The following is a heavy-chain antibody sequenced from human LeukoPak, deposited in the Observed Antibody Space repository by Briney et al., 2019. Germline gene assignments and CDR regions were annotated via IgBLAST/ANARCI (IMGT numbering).Heavy chain of an antibody. V-gene: IGHV3-53*01. CDR2: IYSGGTT. J-gene: IGHJ4*02. D-gene: IGHD3-16*01. Sequence: QPGGSLRLSCAASGFTVSSNYMSWVRQAPGKGLEWVSVIYSGGTTYYADSVKGRFTISRDNSKNTLYLQMNSLRAEDTAVYFCARATFFAYYFDSWGQGTLVTVSS. CDR3: ARATFFAYYFDS. CDR1: GFTVSSNY.